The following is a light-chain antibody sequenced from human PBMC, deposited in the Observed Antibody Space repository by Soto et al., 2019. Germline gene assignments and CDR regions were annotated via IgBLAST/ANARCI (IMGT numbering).Light chain of an antibody. CDR1: QSLLHITGETF. Sequence: VVTQTPRSLSVAPGQPASSSCKSCQSLLHITGETFLFCYLQKPRQSPQLLIYEVSTRVSGVPDRFSGSGSGTDFTLEISRVETDDVGIYYCMQSTQLPPTFGQGTRLEIK. J-gene: IGKJ5*01. CDR2: EVS. V-gene: IGKV2D-29*02. CDR3: MQSTQLPPT.